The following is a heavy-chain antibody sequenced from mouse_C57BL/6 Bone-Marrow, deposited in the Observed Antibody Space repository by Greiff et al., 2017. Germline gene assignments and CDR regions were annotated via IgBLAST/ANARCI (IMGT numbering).Heavy chain of an antibody. J-gene: IGHJ3*01. CDR2: IWSGGST. CDR1: GFSLTSYG. Sequence: QVQLQESGPGLVQPSQSLSITCTVSGFSLTSYGVHWVRQSPGKGLEWLGVIWSGGSTDYNAAFISRLSVSTDNSKSQVFFKMNRLQADDTAIYYCAREMMVNPGAWFAYWGQGTLVTVAA. CDR3: AREMMVNPGAWFAY. V-gene: IGHV2-2*01. D-gene: IGHD2-3*01.